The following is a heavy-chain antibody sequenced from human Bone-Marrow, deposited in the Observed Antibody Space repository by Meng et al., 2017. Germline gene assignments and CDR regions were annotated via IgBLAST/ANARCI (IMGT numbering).Heavy chain of an antibody. J-gene: IGHJ5*02. V-gene: IGHV3-23*01. D-gene: IGHD3-10*01. CDR1: GFTFSSYA. Sequence: GGSLRLSCAASGFTFSSYAMSWVRQAPGKGLEWVSAISGSGGSTNYANSVKGRFTISRDNSKNTLYLQMNSLRAEDTAVYYCATLFTRGWFDPWGQGTLVTVSS. CDR2: ISGSGGST. CDR3: ATLFTRGWFDP.